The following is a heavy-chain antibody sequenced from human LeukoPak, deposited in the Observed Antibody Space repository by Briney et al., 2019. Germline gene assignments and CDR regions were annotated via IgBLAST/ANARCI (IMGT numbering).Heavy chain of an antibody. J-gene: IGHJ6*02. V-gene: IGHV1-46*01. Sequence: ASVKVSCKASGYTFTSYYMHWARQAPGQGLEWMGIINPSGGSTSYAQKFQGRVTMTRDTSTSTVYMELSSLRSEDTAVYYCARGFIGYCSSTSCYYYGMDVWGQGTTVTVSS. D-gene: IGHD2-2*03. CDR2: INPSGGST. CDR3: ARGFIGYCSSTSCYYYGMDV. CDR1: GYTFTSYY.